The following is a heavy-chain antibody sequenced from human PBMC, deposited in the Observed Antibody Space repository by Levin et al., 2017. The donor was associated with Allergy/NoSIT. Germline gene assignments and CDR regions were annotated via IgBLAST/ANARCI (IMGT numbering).Heavy chain of an antibody. D-gene: IGHD2-15*01. CDR2: ISGSGGST. Sequence: LSLTCAASGFTFSSYAMSWVRQAPGKGLEWVSAISGSGGSTYYADSVKGRFTISRDNSKNTLYLQMNSLRAEDTAVYYCAKRGSYCSGGSCYFNYYYYGMDVWGQGTTVTVSS. V-gene: IGHV3-23*01. CDR1: GFTFSSYA. J-gene: IGHJ6*02. CDR3: AKRGSYCSGGSCYFNYYYYGMDV.